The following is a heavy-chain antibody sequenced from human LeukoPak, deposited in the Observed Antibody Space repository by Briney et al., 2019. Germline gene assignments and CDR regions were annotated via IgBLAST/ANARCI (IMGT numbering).Heavy chain of an antibody. V-gene: IGHV4-39*01. CDR2: IYYTGST. D-gene: IGHD6-19*01. J-gene: IGHJ4*02. Sequence: SETLSLTCAVSGGSISSNTFYWGWIRQPPGKGLEWIGSIYYTGSTYYNPSLKSRITISVDTSKNQFSLNLSFVTAADTAVYFCATIRAYTSGWYPARGIDYWGQGTLVTVSS. CDR1: GGSISSNTFY. CDR3: ATIRAYTSGWYPARGIDY.